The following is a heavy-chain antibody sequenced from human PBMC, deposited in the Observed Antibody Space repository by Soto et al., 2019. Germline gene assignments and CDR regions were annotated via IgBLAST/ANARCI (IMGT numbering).Heavy chain of an antibody. J-gene: IGHJ4*02. V-gene: IGHV4-59*01. D-gene: IGHD5-18*01. Sequence: QVQLQDSGPGLVKPSETLALTCTVSGGSISNYYWSWIRQPPGNGLEWIGYIYSSGSTNYNPSIKSRVTTSADTSKNQVSLKLTSVTAADTAGYYCARDHPHSYGIYYFDYWGQGTLVTVSS. CDR1: GGSISNYY. CDR2: IYSSGST. CDR3: ARDHPHSYGIYYFDY.